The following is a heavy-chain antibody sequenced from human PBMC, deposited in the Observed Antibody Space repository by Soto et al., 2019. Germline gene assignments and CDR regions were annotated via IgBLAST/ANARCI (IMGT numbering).Heavy chain of an antibody. V-gene: IGHV3-23*01. CDR3: AKDPLAAGYYYYGMDV. J-gene: IGHJ6*02. Sequence: PGGSLRLSCAASGFTFSSYAMSWVRQAPGKGLEWVSAISGSGGSTYYADSVKGRFTISRDNSKNTLYLQTNSLRAEDTAVYYCAKDPLAAGYYYYGMDVWGQGTTVTVSS. D-gene: IGHD6-13*01. CDR1: GFTFSSYA. CDR2: ISGSGGST.